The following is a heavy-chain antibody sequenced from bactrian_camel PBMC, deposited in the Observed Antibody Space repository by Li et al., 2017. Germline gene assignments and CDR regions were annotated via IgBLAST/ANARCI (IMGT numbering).Heavy chain of an antibody. V-gene: IGHV3S55*01. D-gene: IGHD5*01. CDR2: IGGDGRT. Sequence: VQLVESGGGSVQAGGSRRLSCVASGYTLPMYMAWFRRLPGQEREGVAAIGGDGRTNFADSVKGRFAISEDKDKNVLYLQMNSLQPEDTAMYYCAARQPCKVWLGYEDPGEYNIWGQGTQVTVS. CDR3: AARQPCKVWLGYEDPGEYNI. CDR1: GYTLPMY. J-gene: IGHJ4*01.